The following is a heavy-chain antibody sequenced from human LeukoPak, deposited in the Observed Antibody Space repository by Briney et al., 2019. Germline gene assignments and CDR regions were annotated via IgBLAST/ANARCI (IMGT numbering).Heavy chain of an antibody. J-gene: IGHJ1*01. V-gene: IGHV3-49*04. CDR3: TRASERWLRSEYFQH. CDR2: LRSKTYGGTT. Sequence: HPGGSLRLSCTASGFSFGDYAMSWVRQAPGKGLEWLGFLRSKTYGGTTEYAASVKGRFTISRDDSKNIAYLQMNSLKTEDTAVYYCTRASERWLRSEYFQHWGQGTLVTVSS. D-gene: IGHD5-24*01. CDR1: GFSFGDYA.